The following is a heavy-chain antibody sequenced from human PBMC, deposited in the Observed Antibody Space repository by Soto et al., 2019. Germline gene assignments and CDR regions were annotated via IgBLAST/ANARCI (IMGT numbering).Heavy chain of an antibody. Sequence: GSLRLSCAASGFTFSSYTMHWVRQAPGKGLEWVSSISTGSSYIYYADSLKGRFTISRDNAGNSLYLQMNSLRAEDTAVYYCAREMKQLVQEGFLQHWGQGTLVTVSS. CDR2: ISTGSSYI. D-gene: IGHD6-13*01. V-gene: IGHV3-21*01. CDR1: GFTFSSYT. CDR3: AREMKQLVQEGFLQH. J-gene: IGHJ1*01.